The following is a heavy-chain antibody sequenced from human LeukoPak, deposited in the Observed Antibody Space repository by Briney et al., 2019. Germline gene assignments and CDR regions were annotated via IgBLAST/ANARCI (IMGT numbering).Heavy chain of an antibody. CDR2: IRSKAYGCTT. CDR1: GFTFGDYV. CDR3: TRRYNYDSSGYYYVRDAFDI. D-gene: IGHD3-22*01. V-gene: IGHV3-49*04. Sequence: SGGSLRLSCTASGFTFGDYVMSWVRQAPGKGLEWVGFIRSKAYGCTTKNAASVKGRFTISRDDYRSIAYLQMNSLKTEDTAVYYCTRRYNYDSSGYYYVRDAFDIWGQGTMVTVSS. J-gene: IGHJ3*02.